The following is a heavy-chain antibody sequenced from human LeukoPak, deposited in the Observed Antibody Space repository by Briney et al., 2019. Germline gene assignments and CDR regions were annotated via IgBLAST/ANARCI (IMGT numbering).Heavy chain of an antibody. CDR2: GHYSGTT. CDR3: ARHGTGTGYPPDY. CDR1: GVSINSHY. V-gene: IGHV4-59*08. J-gene: IGHJ4*02. Sequence: SETLSLTCTVSGVSINSHYWSWIRQSPGKGLEWIAYGHYSGTTNYNPSLKSRVTISVDTSKNQFSLKLTSVSAADTAMYYCARHGTGTGYPPDYWGLGTLVTVSS. D-gene: IGHD3/OR15-3a*01.